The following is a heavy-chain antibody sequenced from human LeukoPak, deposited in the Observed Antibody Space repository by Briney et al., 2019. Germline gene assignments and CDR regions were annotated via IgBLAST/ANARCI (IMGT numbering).Heavy chain of an antibody. V-gene: IGHV3-64*01. CDR1: GFTFSSYG. CDR2: ISSNGGST. J-gene: IGHJ4*02. CDR3: ARVRGELSFFDY. D-gene: IGHD3-16*02. Sequence: GGSLRLSCAASGFTFSSYGMHWVRQAPGKGLEYVSAISSNGGSTYYANSVKGRFTISRDNSKNTLYLQMGSLRAEDMAVYYCARVRGELSFFDYWGQGTLVTVSS.